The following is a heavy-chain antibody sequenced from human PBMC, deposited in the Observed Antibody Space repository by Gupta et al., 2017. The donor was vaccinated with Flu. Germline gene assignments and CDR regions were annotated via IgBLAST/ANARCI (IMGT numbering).Heavy chain of an antibody. D-gene: IGHD3-16*01. CDR1: GYTFTTYA. V-gene: IGHV1-3*04. CDR3: ARGGGQAFDY. Sequence: QVQFVQSGAEVKKPGTSVKFSCKASGYTFTTYAIHWVRQAPGQRLEWMGYIYTSNGNTKYSQKFQDRVTITRDTFATTVYMELSSLISEDTAVYYCARGGGQAFDYWGQGTQVIVSS. J-gene: IGHJ4*02. CDR2: IYTSNGNT.